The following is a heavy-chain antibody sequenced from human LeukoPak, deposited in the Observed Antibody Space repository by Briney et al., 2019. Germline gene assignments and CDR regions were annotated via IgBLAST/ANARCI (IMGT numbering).Heavy chain of an antibody. J-gene: IGHJ4*02. Sequence: GGSLRLSCAASGFTFSNYAMSWVRQAPGKGLGWVSAISGSGGDIYYADSVKGRFTISRDNSKNTLYLQMNSLTAEDTALYYCAKGSGGYSGYDFYFDYWGQGTLVTVSS. CDR1: GFTFSNYA. CDR2: ISGSGGDI. D-gene: IGHD5-12*01. CDR3: AKGSGGYSGYDFYFDY. V-gene: IGHV3-23*01.